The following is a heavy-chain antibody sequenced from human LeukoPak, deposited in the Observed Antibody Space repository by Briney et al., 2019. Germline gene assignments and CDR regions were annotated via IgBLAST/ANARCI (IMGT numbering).Heavy chain of an antibody. D-gene: IGHD6-19*01. CDR1: GFTFDDYG. Sequence: GGSLRLSCAASGFTFDDYGMSWVRQAPGKGLEWVSGINWNGGSTVYADSVKGRFTISRDNAKNSLYLQMNSLRAEDTALYYCARDLVAVAGTLRFDHWGQGTLVTVSS. J-gene: IGHJ5*02. CDR2: INWNGGST. CDR3: ARDLVAVAGTLRFDH. V-gene: IGHV3-20*04.